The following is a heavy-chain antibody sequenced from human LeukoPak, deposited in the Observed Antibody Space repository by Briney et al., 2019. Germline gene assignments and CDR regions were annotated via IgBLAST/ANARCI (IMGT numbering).Heavy chain of an antibody. D-gene: IGHD3-16*02. V-gene: IGHV3-7*01. CDR3: AREDDYVWGSYRQTAPFDY. Sequence: TGGSLRLSCTASGFNFRNAWMCWVRQAPGKGLEWVANIKQDGSEKYYVDSVKGRFTISRDNAKNSLYLQMNSLRAEDTAVYYCAREDDYVWGSYRQTAPFDYWGQGTLVTVSS. CDR1: GFNFRNAW. CDR2: IKQDGSEK. J-gene: IGHJ4*02.